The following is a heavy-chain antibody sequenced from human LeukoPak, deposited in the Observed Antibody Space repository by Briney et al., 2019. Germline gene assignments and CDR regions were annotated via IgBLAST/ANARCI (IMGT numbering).Heavy chain of an antibody. CDR1: GLTFGDYT. J-gene: IGHJ5*02. CDR2: IRSKAYGGTT. V-gene: IGHV3-49*03. D-gene: IGHD2-2*02. CDR3: SSGAAAINWFDP. Sequence: GGSLRLSCTASGLTFGDYTMSWFRQAPGKGLEWVGFIRSKAYGGTTEYAASVKGRFTISRDDSKSIAYLQMNSEKTDDKAVYYCSSGAAAINWFDPWGQGTLVTVSS.